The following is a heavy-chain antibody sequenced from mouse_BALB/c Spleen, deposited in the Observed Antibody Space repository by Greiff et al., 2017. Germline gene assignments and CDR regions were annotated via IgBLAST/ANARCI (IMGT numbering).Heavy chain of an antibody. CDR2: ISYDGSN. D-gene: IGHD2-1*01. V-gene: IGHV3-6*02. CDR1: GYSITSGYY. Sequence: EVKLVESGPGLVKPSQSLSLTCSVTGYSITSGYYWNWIRQFPGNKLEWMGYISYDGSNNYNPSLKNRISITRYTSKNQFFLKLNSVTTEDTATYYCARDRGNYYYFDYWGQGTTLTVSS. CDR3: ARDRGNYYYFDY. J-gene: IGHJ2*01.